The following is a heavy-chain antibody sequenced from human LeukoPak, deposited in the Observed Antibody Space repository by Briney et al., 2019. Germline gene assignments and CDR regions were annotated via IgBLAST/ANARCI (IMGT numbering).Heavy chain of an antibody. D-gene: IGHD6-19*01. CDR3: ARVYSSGWYYFDD. J-gene: IGHJ4*02. CDR1: GGPIRSYY. CDR2: FYSSGST. Sequence: KSSETLSLTCTVSGGPIRSYYWTWIRQPAGKGLEWIGRFYSSGSTNYNPSLKSRVTMSVDTSKNQFSLNLSSVTAADTAVYYCARVYSSGWYYFDDWGQGTLVTVSS. V-gene: IGHV4-4*07.